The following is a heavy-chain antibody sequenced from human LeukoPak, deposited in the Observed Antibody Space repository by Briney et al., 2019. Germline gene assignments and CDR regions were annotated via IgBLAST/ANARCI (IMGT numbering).Heavy chain of an antibody. Sequence: PGRSLRLSCAASGFTLSSSGMHWVRQAPGKGLEWVAVIWGDENHKYYGGSVRGRFTISRDNAKNTLYLQMDSLRVEDTAVYYCARDVGSAPFDYWGQGTLVTVSS. CDR1: GFTLSSSG. CDR3: ARDVGSAPFDY. D-gene: IGHD6-25*01. J-gene: IGHJ4*02. CDR2: IWGDENHK. V-gene: IGHV3-33*01.